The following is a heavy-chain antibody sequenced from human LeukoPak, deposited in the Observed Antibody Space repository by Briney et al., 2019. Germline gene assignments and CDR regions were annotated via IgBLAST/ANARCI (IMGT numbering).Heavy chain of an antibody. V-gene: IGHV1-69*04. CDR2: IIPILGIA. Sequence: ASVKVSCKASGGTFSSYAISWVRQAPGQGLEWMGRIIPILGIANYAQKFQGRVTITADKSTSTAYMELSSLRSEDTAVYYCASQAVAGTRDLYYYYGMDVWGQGTTVTVSS. CDR1: GGTFSSYA. D-gene: IGHD6-19*01. J-gene: IGHJ6*02. CDR3: ASQAVAGTRDLYYYYGMDV.